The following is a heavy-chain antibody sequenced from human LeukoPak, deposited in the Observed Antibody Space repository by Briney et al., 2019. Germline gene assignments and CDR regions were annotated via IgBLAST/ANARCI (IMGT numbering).Heavy chain of an antibody. CDR2: IIPIFGTA. V-gene: IGHV1-69*05. D-gene: IGHD3-3*01. J-gene: IGHJ4*02. CDR1: GGTFSSYA. Sequence: SVKVSCKASGGTFSSYAISWVRQAPGQGLEWMGGIIPIFGTANYAQKFQGRVTITTDESTSTAYMELSSLRSEDTAVYYCVRDGGSSTIFGVVIPYFDYWGQGTLVTVSS. CDR3: VRDGGSSTIFGVVIPYFDY.